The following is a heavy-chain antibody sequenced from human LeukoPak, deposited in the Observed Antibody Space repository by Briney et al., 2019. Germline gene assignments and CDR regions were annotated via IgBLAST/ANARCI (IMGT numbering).Heavy chain of an antibody. D-gene: IGHD5-12*01. J-gene: IGHJ4*02. CDR1: GGSFSGYY. CDR3: ATWGYSGYDYVDY. CDR2: IYHSGST. V-gene: IGHV4-34*01. Sequence: SETLSLTCAVYGGSFSGYYWSWIRQPPGKGLEWIGEIYHSGSTNYNPSLKSRVTISVDKSKNQFSLKLSSVTAADTAVYYCATWGYSGYDYVDYWGQGTLVTVSS.